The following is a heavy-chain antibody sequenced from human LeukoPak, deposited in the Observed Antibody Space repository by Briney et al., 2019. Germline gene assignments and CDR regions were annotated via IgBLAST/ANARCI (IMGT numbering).Heavy chain of an antibody. CDR1: GFTFDDYA. Sequence: GGSLRLSCAASGFTFDDYAMHWGRQAPGKGLEWVSLISGDGGSTYYADSVKGRFTISRDNSKNSLYLQMNSLRTEDTALYYCAKSRRDGYNLDAFDIWGQGTMVTVSS. V-gene: IGHV3-43*02. CDR2: ISGDGGST. CDR3: AKSRRDGYNLDAFDI. D-gene: IGHD5-24*01. J-gene: IGHJ3*02.